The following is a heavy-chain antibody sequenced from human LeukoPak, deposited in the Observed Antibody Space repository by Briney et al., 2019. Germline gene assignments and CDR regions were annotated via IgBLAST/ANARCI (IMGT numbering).Heavy chain of an antibody. D-gene: IGHD3-22*01. Sequence: ASVEVSCEASGYTFTSYGISWVRQAPGQGLEWMGWISAYNGNTNYAQKLQGRVTMTTDTSTSTAYMELRSLRSDDTAVYYCARARPYYYDSSGSPSPDAFDIWGQGTMVTVSS. CDR2: ISAYNGNT. J-gene: IGHJ3*02. V-gene: IGHV1-18*01. CDR3: ARARPYYYDSSGSPSPDAFDI. CDR1: GYTFTSYG.